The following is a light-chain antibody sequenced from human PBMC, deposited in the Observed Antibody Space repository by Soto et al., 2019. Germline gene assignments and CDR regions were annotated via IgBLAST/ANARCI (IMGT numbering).Light chain of an antibody. V-gene: IGLV1-44*01. CDR3: AAWDDSLDCHVV. CDR2: TNN. CDR1: RSNIGSNS. Sequence: QSVLTQPPSASGTPGQRVAISCSGGRSNIGSNSVSWYQQLPGTAPKLLIYTNNVRPSGVPDRFSGSKSGTSASLAISGLHSDDEADYYCAAWDDSLDCHVVFGGGTKVTVL. J-gene: IGLJ2*01.